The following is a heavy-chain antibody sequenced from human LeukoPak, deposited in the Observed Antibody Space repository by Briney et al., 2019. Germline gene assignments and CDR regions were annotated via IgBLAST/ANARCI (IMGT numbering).Heavy chain of an antibody. CDR2: IYSGGST. V-gene: IGHV3-66*01. CDR3: ARAEYSSGWYPYYFDY. Sequence: GGSLRLSCAASGFTVSSNYMSWVRQAPGKGLEWVSVIYSGGSTYYADSVKGRFTISRDNSKNTLYLQMNSLRAEDTAVYYCARAEYSSGWYPYYFDYWGQGTLVTVSS. D-gene: IGHD6-19*01. J-gene: IGHJ4*02. CDR1: GFTVSSNY.